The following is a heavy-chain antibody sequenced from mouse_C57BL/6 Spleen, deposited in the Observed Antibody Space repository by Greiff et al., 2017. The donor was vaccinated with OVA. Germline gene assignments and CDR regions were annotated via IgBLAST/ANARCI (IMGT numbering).Heavy chain of an antibody. V-gene: IGHV5-4*01. CDR1: GFTFSSYA. CDR2: ISDGGSYT. CDR3: AREGYDGYGIDYFDY. J-gene: IGHJ2*01. D-gene: IGHD2-3*01. Sequence: EVKLMESGGGLVKPGGSLKLSCAASGFTFSSYAMSWVRQTPEKRLEWVATISDGGSYTYYPDNVKGRFTISRDNAKNNLYLQMSHLKSEDTAMYYCAREGYDGYGIDYFDYWGQGTTLTVSS.